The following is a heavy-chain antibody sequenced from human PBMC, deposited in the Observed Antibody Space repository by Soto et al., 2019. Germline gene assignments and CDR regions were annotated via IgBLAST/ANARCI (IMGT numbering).Heavy chain of an antibody. CDR2: ISGSASST. J-gene: IGHJ4*02. CDR3: ARVPNTYYFDY. V-gene: IGHV3-23*04. D-gene: IGHD3-10*01. CDR1: GFTFSTYA. Sequence: EVHLVESGGGLVQPGGSLRLSCEASGFTFSTYAMRWVRQAPGKGLEWVSAISGSASSTYYADSVKGRFTISRDNSKNTLYLQMNSLRAEDTAVYYCARVPNTYYFDYWGQGTLVSVSA.